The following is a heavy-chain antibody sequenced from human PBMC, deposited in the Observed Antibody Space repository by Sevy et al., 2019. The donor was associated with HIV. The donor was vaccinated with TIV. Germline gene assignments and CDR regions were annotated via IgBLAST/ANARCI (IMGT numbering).Heavy chain of an antibody. J-gene: IGHJ4*02. D-gene: IGHD3-3*01. V-gene: IGHV1-69*13. CDR2: IIPIFGTA. CDR1: GGTFSSYA. Sequence: ASVKVSCKASGGTFSSYAISWVRQAPGQGLEWVGGIIPIFGTANYAQKFQGRVTITADESTSTAYMELSSLRSEDTAVYYCARSGSIGVVNLDYWGQGTLVTVSS. CDR3: ARSGSIGVVNLDY.